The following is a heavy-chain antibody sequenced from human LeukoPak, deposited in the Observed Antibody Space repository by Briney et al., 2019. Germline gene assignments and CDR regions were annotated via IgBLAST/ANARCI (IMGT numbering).Heavy chain of an antibody. J-gene: IGHJ4*02. Sequence: PSETLSLTCTVSGGSISSSYYYWGWIRQPPGKGLEWIGSIYYSGSTNYNPSLKSRVTISVDKSKNQFSLKLSSVTAADTAVYYCARVGYYDILTGYFLWGQGTLVTVPS. CDR3: ARVGYYDILTGYFL. D-gene: IGHD3-9*01. V-gene: IGHV4-39*07. CDR2: IYYSGST. CDR1: GGSISSSYYY.